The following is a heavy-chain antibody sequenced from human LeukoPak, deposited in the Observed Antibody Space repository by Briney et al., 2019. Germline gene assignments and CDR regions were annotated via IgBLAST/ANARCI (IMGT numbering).Heavy chain of an antibody. CDR2: IYYSGST. J-gene: IGHJ3*01. D-gene: IGHD1-14*01. CDR3: ARVSPAVGAFDV. V-gene: IGHV4-59*01. Sequence: SETLSLTCTVSGGSISSYYWSWIRQPPGKGLEWIGYIYYSGSTNYNPSLKSRVTISVDTSKNQFSLKLSSVTAADTAIYYCARVSPAVGAFDVWGRGTMVTVSS. CDR1: GGSISSYY.